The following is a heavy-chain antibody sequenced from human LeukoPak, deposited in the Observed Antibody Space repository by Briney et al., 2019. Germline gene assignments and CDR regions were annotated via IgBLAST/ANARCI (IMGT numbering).Heavy chain of an antibody. V-gene: IGHV6-1*01. J-gene: IGHJ4*02. CDR2: TYYRSKWYN. CDR3: ARGYSSGWPLDF. CDR1: GDSVSSNSAT. D-gene: IGHD6-19*01. Sequence: SQTPSLTCAISGDSVSSNSATWSWIRQSPSRGLEWLGRTYYRSKWYNEYALSAKSRITINPDTSKSQFSLQLNSVTPEDTAVYYCARGYSSGWPLDFWGQGTLVSVSS.